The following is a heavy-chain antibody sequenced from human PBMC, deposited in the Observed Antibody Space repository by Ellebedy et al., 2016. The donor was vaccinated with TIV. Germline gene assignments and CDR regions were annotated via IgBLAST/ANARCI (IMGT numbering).Heavy chain of an antibody. CDR1: EFTVSSYY. J-gene: IGHJ6*02. V-gene: IGHV3-66*01. CDR3: TRDGSNNYGSGSDSGYYYGMDV. Sequence: GASLKISCAASEFTVSSYYMSWLRHAPGKVLELVSVNYSGASTNYADSVKGRFTITRDNSKNTLYLQMNSLRADDTAVYYCTRDGSNNYGSGSDSGYYYGMDVWGQGTTVTVAS. D-gene: IGHD3-10*01. CDR2: NYSGAST.